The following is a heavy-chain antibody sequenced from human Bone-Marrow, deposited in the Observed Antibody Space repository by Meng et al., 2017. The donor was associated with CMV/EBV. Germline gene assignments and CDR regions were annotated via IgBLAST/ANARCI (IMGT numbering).Heavy chain of an antibody. CDR1: GFLFFNYA. CDR3: AKDPEGFSSGFDY. V-gene: IGHV3-30*02. J-gene: IGHJ4*02. Sequence: GGSLRLSCAASGFLFFNYAMHWVRQAPGKGLEWVAFIRYDGTNTYYADSVKGRFTISRDKSKSTLYLQMDSLRPEDTAVYYCAKDPEGFSSGFDYWGQGTLVTVSS. CDR2: IRYDGTNT. D-gene: IGHD6-19*01.